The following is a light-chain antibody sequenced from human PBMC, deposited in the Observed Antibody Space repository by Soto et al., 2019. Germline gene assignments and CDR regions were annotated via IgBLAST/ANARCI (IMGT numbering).Light chain of an antibody. CDR2: AAS. V-gene: IGKV1-39*01. Sequence: DIQMTQSPSSLSASVGDRVTITCRASQSIRTYLNWYQQKPGQAPKVLIFAASRLHSGVPSSFSGSGSGTDFTLTIISLQPDDSATYYCQQSHSNPYTFGQGTKLEIK. CDR3: QQSHSNPYT. J-gene: IGKJ2*01. CDR1: QSIRTY.